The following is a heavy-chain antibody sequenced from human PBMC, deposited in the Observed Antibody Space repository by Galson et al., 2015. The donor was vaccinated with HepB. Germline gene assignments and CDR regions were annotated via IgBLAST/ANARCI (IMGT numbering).Heavy chain of an antibody. CDR3: ARGWGVVTAIVY. J-gene: IGHJ4*02. Sequence: SLRLSCAASGFTFSSYAMHWVRQAPGKGLEWVAVISYDGSNKYYADSVKGRFTISRDNSKNTLYLQMNSLRAEDTAVYYCARGWGVVTAIVYWGQGTLVTVSS. CDR2: ISYDGSNK. D-gene: IGHD2-21*02. CDR1: GFTFSSYA. V-gene: IGHV3-30-3*01.